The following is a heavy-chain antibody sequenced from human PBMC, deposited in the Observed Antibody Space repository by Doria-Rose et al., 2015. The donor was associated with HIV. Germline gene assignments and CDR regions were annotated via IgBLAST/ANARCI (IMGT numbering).Heavy chain of an antibody. CDR2: IFSDDER. J-gene: IGHJ4*02. CDR3: ARIKSSRWYHKYYVDF. Sequence: QVTLKESGPVLVKPTETLTLTCTVSGVSLSSPGMGVSWIRQPPGKALEWLANIFSDDERSYKTSLKSRLTISRGTSKSQVVLPMTDMDPVDTATYYCARIKSSRWYHKYYVDFWGQGTLVIGSA. CDR1: GVSLSSPGMG. V-gene: IGHV2-26*01. D-gene: IGHD6-13*01.